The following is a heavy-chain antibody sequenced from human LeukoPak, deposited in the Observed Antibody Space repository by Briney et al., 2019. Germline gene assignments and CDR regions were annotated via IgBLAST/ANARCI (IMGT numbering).Heavy chain of an antibody. CDR1: GFTFTSYG. V-gene: IGHV3-30*03. Sequence: GGSLRLSCAASGFTFTSYGMHWVRQAPGKGLEWVALISSDGNNKYYADSVKGRFSISRDNSKNTLYLQMNGLRVEDTAVYYCARIGYSISWSGDYWGQGTLVTVSS. CDR2: ISSDGNNK. J-gene: IGHJ4*02. CDR3: ARIGYSISWSGDY. D-gene: IGHD6-13*01.